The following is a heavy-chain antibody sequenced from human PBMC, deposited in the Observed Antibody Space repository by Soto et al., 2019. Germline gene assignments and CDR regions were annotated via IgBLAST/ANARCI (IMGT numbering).Heavy chain of an antibody. CDR3: TRLPYYMDV. V-gene: IGHV3-73*01. D-gene: IGHD2-21*01. CDR2: IRRKTNNYAT. CDR1: GLSFSDSG. Sequence: EVQLVESGGGLVQPGGSLRLSCAASGLSFSDSGIHRVRQASGKGLEWLGRIRRKTNNYATAYAPSVEGRFSISRDDARNTAFLQMNSLKTEDTAVYYCTRLPYYMDVWGRGTTVTVSS. J-gene: IGHJ6*04.